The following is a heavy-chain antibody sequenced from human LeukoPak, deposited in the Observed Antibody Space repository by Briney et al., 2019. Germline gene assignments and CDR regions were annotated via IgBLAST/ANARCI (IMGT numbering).Heavy chain of an antibody. CDR3: AGGELLRNGVY. V-gene: IGHV3-23*01. D-gene: IGHD1-26*01. Sequence: GGSLRLSCAASGFTFSSYAMSWDRQAPGKGLEWVSVISGSGGSTYYADSVKGRFTISRDNSKNTRYLQMNSLRAEDTAVYYCAGGELLRNGVYWGQGTLVTVSS. J-gene: IGHJ4*02. CDR2: ISGSGGST. CDR1: GFTFSSYA.